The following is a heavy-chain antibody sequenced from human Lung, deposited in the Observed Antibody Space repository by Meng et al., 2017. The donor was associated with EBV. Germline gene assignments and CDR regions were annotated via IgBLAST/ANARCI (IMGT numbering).Heavy chain of an antibody. CDR3: AREIVVVPAALNWFDP. CDR1: GVTFSSYA. J-gene: IGHJ5*02. Sequence: QVQLVQSGSELKKPGSSVKVSCKASGVTFSSYAISWVRQAPGQGLEWMGGIIPILGIANYAQKFQGRVTITADKSTSTAYMELSSLRSEDTAVYYCAREIVVVPAALNWFDPWGQGTLVTVSS. D-gene: IGHD2-2*01. V-gene: IGHV1-69*10. CDR2: IIPILGIA.